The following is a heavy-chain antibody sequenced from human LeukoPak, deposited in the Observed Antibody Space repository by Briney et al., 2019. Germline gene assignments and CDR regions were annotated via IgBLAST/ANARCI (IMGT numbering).Heavy chain of an antibody. V-gene: IGHV4-34*01. J-gene: IGHJ4*02. D-gene: IGHD6-19*01. CDR3: ARDSSGWFRKGFDY. Sequence: SETLSLTCAVYGGSFSGYYWNWIRQPPGKGLEWIGEINHSGSTNYNPSLKSRVTISVDTSKNQFSLKLSSVTAADTAVYYCARDSSGWFRKGFDYWGQGTLVTVSS. CDR1: GGSFSGYY. CDR2: INHSGST.